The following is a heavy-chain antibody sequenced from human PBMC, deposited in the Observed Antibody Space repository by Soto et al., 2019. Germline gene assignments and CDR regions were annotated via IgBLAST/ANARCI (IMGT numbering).Heavy chain of an antibody. CDR1: GGTFSSYA. Sequence: ASVKVSCKASGGTFSSYAISWVRQAPGQGLEWMGWINAGNGNTKYSQKFQGRVTITRDTSASTAYMELSSLRSEDTAVYYCARRFGYSYGSHWFDPWGQGTLVTVSS. CDR3: ARRFGYSYGSHWFDP. CDR2: INAGNGNT. V-gene: IGHV1-3*01. D-gene: IGHD5-18*01. J-gene: IGHJ5*02.